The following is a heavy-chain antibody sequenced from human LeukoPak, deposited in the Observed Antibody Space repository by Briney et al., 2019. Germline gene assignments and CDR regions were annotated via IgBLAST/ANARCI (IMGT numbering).Heavy chain of an antibody. Sequence: ASVKVSCKASGYTYTGYYMHWVRQAPGQGLEWMGWINPNSGGTNYAQKFQGRVTMTRDTSISTAYMELSRLRSDDTAVYYCARRPRHSSSWGLFDPWGQGTLVTVSS. J-gene: IGHJ5*02. D-gene: IGHD6-13*01. CDR1: GYTYTGYY. V-gene: IGHV1-2*02. CDR3: ARRPRHSSSWGLFDP. CDR2: INPNSGGT.